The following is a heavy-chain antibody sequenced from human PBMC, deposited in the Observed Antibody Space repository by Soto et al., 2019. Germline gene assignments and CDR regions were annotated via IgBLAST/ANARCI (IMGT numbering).Heavy chain of an antibody. CDR1: GFSLSTSGVG. Sequence: ESGPTLVNPTQTLTLTCTFSGFSLSTSGVGVGWIRQPPGKALEWLALIYWNDDKRYSPSLKSRLTITKDTSKNQVVLTMTNMDPVDTATYYRAHTARWGVITPFDYWGQGTLVTVSS. J-gene: IGHJ4*02. CDR3: AHTARWGVITPFDY. V-gene: IGHV2-5*01. D-gene: IGHD3-10*01. CDR2: IYWNDDK.